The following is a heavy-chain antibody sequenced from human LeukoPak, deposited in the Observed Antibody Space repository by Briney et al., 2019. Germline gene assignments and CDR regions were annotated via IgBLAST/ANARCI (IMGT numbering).Heavy chain of an antibody. V-gene: IGHV1-18*01. CDR2: ISAYNGNT. Sequence: ASVKVSCKASDYTFTSYGISWVRQAPGQGLEWMGWISAYNGNTNYAQKLQGRVTMTTDTSTSTAYMELRSLRSDDTAVYYCARDEAITMVRGVIKYYYYGMDVWGQGTTVTVSS. J-gene: IGHJ6*02. D-gene: IGHD3-10*01. CDR3: ARDEAITMVRGVIKYYYYGMDV. CDR1: DYTFTSYG.